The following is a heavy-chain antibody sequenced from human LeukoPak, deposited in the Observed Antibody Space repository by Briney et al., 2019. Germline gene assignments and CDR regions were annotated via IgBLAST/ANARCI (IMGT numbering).Heavy chain of an antibody. V-gene: IGHV3-23*01. CDR3: AKERSFTIFGVVITGMDV. CDR2: ISGSGGST. J-gene: IGHJ6*02. D-gene: IGHD3-3*01. CDR1: GFTFSSYA. Sequence: GGSLRLSCAASGFTFSSYAMSWVRQAPGKGLEWVSAISGSGGSTYYADSVKGRFTISRDNSKNTLYLQMNSLRAEDTAVYYCAKERSFTIFGVVITGMDVWGQGTTVTVSS.